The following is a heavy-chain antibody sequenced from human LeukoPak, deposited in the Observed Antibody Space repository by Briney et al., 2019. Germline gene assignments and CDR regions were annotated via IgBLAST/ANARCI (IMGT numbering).Heavy chain of an antibody. D-gene: IGHD2-15*01. CDR1: GFTLSSYA. J-gene: IGHJ3*02. CDR2: VDGGGGGT. CDR3: ASSTASRAFDM. V-gene: IGHV3-23*01. Sequence: PGGSLRLSCAASGFTLSSYAMTWVRQAPGRGLEWVSSVDGGGGGTYYADSVKGRFTISRDNAKNSLYVQMNSLRAEDTAVYYCASSTASRAFDMWGQGTMVTVSS.